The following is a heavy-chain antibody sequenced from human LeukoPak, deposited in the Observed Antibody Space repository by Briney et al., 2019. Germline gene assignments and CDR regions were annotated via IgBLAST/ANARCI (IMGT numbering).Heavy chain of an antibody. V-gene: IGHV1-69*04. CDR1: GGTFISYA. CDR3: ELRHDAFDI. Sequence: ASVKVSCKASGGTFISYAISWVRQAPGQGLEWMGRIIPILGIANYAQKFQGRVTITADKSTSTAYMELSSLRSEDTAVYYCELRHDAFDIWGQGTMVTVSS. J-gene: IGHJ3*02. D-gene: IGHD3-3*01. CDR2: IIPILGIA.